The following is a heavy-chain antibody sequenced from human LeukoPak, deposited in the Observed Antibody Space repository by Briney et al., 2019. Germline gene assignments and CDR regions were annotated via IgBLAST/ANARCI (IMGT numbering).Heavy chain of an antibody. V-gene: IGHV3-73*01. CDR1: GFTFSGSA. Sequence: GGSLKLSCAASGFTFSGSAMHWVRQASGKGLEWVGRIRSKANSYATAYAASVKGRFTISRDDSKNTAYLQMNSLRAEDTAVYYCARDNWNYRGAFDIWGQGTMVTVSS. CDR3: ARDNWNYRGAFDI. CDR2: IRSKANSYAT. D-gene: IGHD1-7*01. J-gene: IGHJ3*02.